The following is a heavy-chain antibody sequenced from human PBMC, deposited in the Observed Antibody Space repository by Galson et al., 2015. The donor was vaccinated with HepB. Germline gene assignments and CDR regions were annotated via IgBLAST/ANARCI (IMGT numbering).Heavy chain of an antibody. CDR1: GGTFSSYA. Sequence: SVKVSCKASGGTFSSYAISWVRQAPGQGLEWMGGIIPIFGIANYAQKFQGRVTITADKSTSTAYMELSSLRSEDTAVYYCARSLLVEWSIYTPPVDPGEYYYYGMDVWGQGTTVTVSS. D-gene: IGHD3-3*01. V-gene: IGHV1-69*10. J-gene: IGHJ6*02. CDR2: IIPIFGIA. CDR3: ARSLLVEWSIYTPPVDPGEYYYYGMDV.